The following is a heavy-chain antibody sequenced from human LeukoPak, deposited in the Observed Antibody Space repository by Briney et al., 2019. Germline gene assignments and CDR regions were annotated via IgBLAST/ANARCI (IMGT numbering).Heavy chain of an antibody. CDR3: ARGVGIAAAGTDAFDI. CDR2: ISSSSSYT. J-gene: IGHJ3*02. D-gene: IGHD6-13*01. CDR1: GFSFSDYY. Sequence: GGSLRLSCAASGFSFSDYYMSWIREAPGKGLGRVSYISSSSSYTNYADSVKGRFSISRDNAKNSLYLQMNSLRAEDTAVYYCARGVGIAAAGTDAFDIWGQGTMVTVSS. V-gene: IGHV3-11*05.